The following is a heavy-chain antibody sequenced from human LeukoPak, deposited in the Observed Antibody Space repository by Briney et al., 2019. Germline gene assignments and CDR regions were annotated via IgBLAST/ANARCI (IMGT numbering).Heavy chain of an antibody. CDR1: GGSISSSSYY. V-gene: IGHV4-39*07. Sequence: PSETLSLTCTVSGGSISSSSYYWGWIRQPPGKGLEWIGSIYYSGSTYYNPSLKSRVTISVDTSKNQFSLKLSSVTAADTAVYYCARSYYDFWSGYYTRYYYYMDVWGKGTTVTVSS. CDR3: ARSYYDFWSGYYTRYYYYMDV. CDR2: IYYSGST. D-gene: IGHD3-3*01. J-gene: IGHJ6*03.